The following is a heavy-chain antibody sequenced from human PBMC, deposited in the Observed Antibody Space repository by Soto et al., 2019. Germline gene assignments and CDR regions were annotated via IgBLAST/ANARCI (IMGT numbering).Heavy chain of an antibody. CDR1: GFTVSSNY. CDR2: LYSGGNT. Sequence: EVQLVESGGGLIQPGGSLRLSCAASGFTVSSNYMSWVRQAPGKGLEWVSVLYSGGNTYYADSVKGRFTISRDNSENTLYLQMNSLRAEDTAVYYCASDSLGPYSSSSGRAFDIWGQGTMVTVSS. D-gene: IGHD6-6*01. J-gene: IGHJ3*02. V-gene: IGHV3-53*01. CDR3: ASDSLGPYSSSSGRAFDI.